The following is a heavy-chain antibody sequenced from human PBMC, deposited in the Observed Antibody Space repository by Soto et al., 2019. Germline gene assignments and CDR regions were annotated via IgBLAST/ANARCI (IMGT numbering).Heavy chain of an antibody. D-gene: IGHD2-15*01. J-gene: IGHJ4*02. CDR2: ILPDETG. V-gene: IGHV3-23*04. Sequence: DVNLVQSGGGSAQPGGSLRLSCATSGFTFSTYAMTWVRQVPGRGLQWVSTILPDETGFYTISVKGRFTIPRDNYRGIVYLQMNDLWVEDAAIYYCAKDRLPTSGQRFYFDSWGQGSLVTVSS. CDR1: GFTFSTYA. CDR3: AKDRLPTSGQRFYFDS.